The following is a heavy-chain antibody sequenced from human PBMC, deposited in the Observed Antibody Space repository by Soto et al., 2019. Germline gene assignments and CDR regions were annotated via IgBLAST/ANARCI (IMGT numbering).Heavy chain of an antibody. CDR1: GFTFSSYS. CDR2: ISSSSSYI. J-gene: IGHJ4*01. V-gene: IGHV3-21*01. D-gene: IGHD6-6*01. Sequence: EVQLVESGGGLVKPGGSLRLSCAASGFTFSSYSMNWVRQAPGKGLEWVSSISSSSSYIYYADSVKGRFTISRDNAKNSLYLQMNSLRAEDTAVYYCARVGGQLVPGVDYWGHGTRVTVSS. CDR3: ARVGGQLVPGVDY.